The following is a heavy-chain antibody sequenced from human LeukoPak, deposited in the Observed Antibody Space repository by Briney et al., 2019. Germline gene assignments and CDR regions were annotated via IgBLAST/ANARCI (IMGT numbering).Heavy chain of an antibody. CDR2: IIPIFGTA. Sequence: ASVKVSCKASGGTFSSYAISWVRQAPGQGLEWMGGIIPIFGTANYAQKFQGRVTITADESTSTAYMELSSLRSEDTAVYYCARGGPAATTNYYYYYMDVWGKGTTVTVSS. V-gene: IGHV1-69*13. J-gene: IGHJ6*03. CDR1: GGTFSSYA. D-gene: IGHD2-2*01. CDR3: ARGGPAATTNYYYYYMDV.